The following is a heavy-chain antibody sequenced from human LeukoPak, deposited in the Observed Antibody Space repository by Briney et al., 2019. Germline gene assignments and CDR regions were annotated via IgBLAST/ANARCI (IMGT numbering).Heavy chain of an antibody. CDR1: GFTFSSYG. Sequence: GGSLRLSCAASGFTFSSYGMHWVRQAAGKGLEWVAVIWYDGSNKYYADSVKGRFTISRDNSKNTLYLQMNSLRAEDTAVYYCARGRSGSALDYWGQGTLVTVSS. CDR2: IWYDGSNK. D-gene: IGHD1-26*01. V-gene: IGHV3-33*01. CDR3: ARGRSGSALDY. J-gene: IGHJ4*02.